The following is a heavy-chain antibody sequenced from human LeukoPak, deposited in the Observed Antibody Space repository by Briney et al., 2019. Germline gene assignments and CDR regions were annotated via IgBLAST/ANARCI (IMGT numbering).Heavy chain of an antibody. D-gene: IGHD6-25*01. CDR3: AKIAAVRGYRRGYYFDY. Sequence: GGSLRLSCAASGFTFSSYWMSWVRQAPGKGLEWVANIKRDGSEKYYVDSVKGRFTISRDNAKNSLYLQMNSLRAEDTAVYYCAKIAAVRGYRRGYYFDYWGQGTLVTVSS. J-gene: IGHJ4*02. V-gene: IGHV3-7*01. CDR1: GFTFSSYW. CDR2: IKRDGSEK.